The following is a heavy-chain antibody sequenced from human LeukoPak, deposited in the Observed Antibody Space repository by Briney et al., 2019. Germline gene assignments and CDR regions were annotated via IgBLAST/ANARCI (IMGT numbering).Heavy chain of an antibody. CDR1: GLTVSKNY. CDR2: IYSGGST. Sequence: AGGSLRLSCAASGLTVSKNYMSWVRQAPGKGLESVSVIYSGGSTYYADSVRGRFIISRDNSKNTLYLQTNSLRVEDTAVYYCARVGGHWGQGTLVTVSS. D-gene: IGHD3-10*01. J-gene: IGHJ4*02. CDR3: ARVGGH. V-gene: IGHV3-53*01.